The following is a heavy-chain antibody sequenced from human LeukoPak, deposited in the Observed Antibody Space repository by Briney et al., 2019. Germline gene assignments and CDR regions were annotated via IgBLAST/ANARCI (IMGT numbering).Heavy chain of an antibody. V-gene: IGHV3-30*19. J-gene: IGHJ4*02. CDR3: ASLASAELVTPPDY. Sequence: GGSLRLSSAASGFTFSTSDMHWVRQAPGKGLQWVAFISYDGSNKYYADSVKGRFTISRDNSKNTLYLQMNSLRAEDTAVYYCASLASAELVTPPDYWGQGTLVTVSS. D-gene: IGHD3-9*01. CDR2: ISYDGSNK. CDR1: GFTFSTSD.